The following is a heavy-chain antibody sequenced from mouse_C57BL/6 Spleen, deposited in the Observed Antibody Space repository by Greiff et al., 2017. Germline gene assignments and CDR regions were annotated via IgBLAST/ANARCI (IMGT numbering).Heavy chain of an antibody. Sequence: VHLVESGAELVRPGTSVKVSCKASGYAFTNYLIEWVKQRPGQGLEWIGVINPGSGGTNYNEKFKGKATLTADKSSSTAYMQLSSLTSEDSAVYVCARNYDYDGPWFAYWGQGTLVTVSA. J-gene: IGHJ3*01. CDR1: GYAFTNYL. CDR2: INPGSGGT. V-gene: IGHV1-54*01. CDR3: ARNYDYDGPWFAY. D-gene: IGHD2-4*01.